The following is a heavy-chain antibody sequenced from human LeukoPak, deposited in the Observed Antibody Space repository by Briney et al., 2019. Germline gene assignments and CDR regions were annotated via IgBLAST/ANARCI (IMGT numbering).Heavy chain of an antibody. CDR3: ARDRGSSWYVDY. CDR1: GYSFTSYY. Sequence: ASVKVTCKTSGYSFTSYYIHWVRQAPGQGLEWMAWINLSSGGTEYAQKFQGRVTMTGDTSISTAYMDLSRLRSDDTAVYYCARDRGSSWYVDYWGQGTLVTVSS. J-gene: IGHJ4*02. V-gene: IGHV1-2*02. D-gene: IGHD6-13*01. CDR2: INLSSGGT.